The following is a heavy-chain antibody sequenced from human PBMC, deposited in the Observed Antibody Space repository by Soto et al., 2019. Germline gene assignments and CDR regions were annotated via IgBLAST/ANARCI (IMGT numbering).Heavy chain of an antibody. Sequence: PSGTLSLTCAVYGGSFSGYYWCWIRQPPGKGLEWIGEINHSGSTNYNPSLKSRVTISVDTSKNQFSLKLSSVTAADTAVYYCASPPPSANAFDIWGQGTMVTVS. V-gene: IGHV4-34*01. CDR2: INHSGST. J-gene: IGHJ3*02. CDR3: ASPPPSANAFDI. CDR1: GGSFSGYY.